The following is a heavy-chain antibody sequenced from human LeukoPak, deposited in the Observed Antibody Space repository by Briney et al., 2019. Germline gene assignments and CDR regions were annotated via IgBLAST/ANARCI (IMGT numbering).Heavy chain of an antibody. CDR3: LGPPDY. V-gene: IGHV3-30-3*01. D-gene: IGHD7-27*01. CDR2: ISYDGSNK. Sequence: GGSLRLSCAASGFTFSSYAMHWVRQAPGKGLEWVAVISYDGSNKYYADSVKGRFTISRDNSKNTLYLQMNSLRAEYTAVYYCLGPPDYWGQGTLVTVSS. CDR1: GFTFSSYA. J-gene: IGHJ4*02.